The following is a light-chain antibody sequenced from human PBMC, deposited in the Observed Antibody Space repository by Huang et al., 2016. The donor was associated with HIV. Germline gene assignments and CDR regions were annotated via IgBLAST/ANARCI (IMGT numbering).Light chain of an antibody. CDR3: QQYGTSPAT. J-gene: IGKJ2*01. CDR2: GAT. CDR1: QIVPPSY. V-gene: IGKV3-20*01. Sequence: EIVLTQSPGTLSLSPGERAALSCRASQIVPPSYLAWYRHKPGQAPRLRIYGATSRAAGIPDRFSGSLSGTDFTLTISRLEPEDFAVYYCQQYGTSPATFGQGTKLEIK.